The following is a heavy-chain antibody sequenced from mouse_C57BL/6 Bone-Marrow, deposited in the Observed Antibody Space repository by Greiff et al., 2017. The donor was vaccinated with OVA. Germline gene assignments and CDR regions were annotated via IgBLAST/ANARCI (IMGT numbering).Heavy chain of an antibody. CDR3: AGPHYYGSTWFAY. J-gene: IGHJ3*01. Sequence: EVKLVESGPGLVKPSQSLSLTCSVTGYSITSGYYWNWIRQFPGNKLEWMGYISYDGSHNYNPSLKNRISITRDTSKNQFFLKLNSVTTEDTATYYCAGPHYYGSTWFAYWGQGTLVTVSA. CDR1: GYSITSGYY. CDR2: ISYDGSH. D-gene: IGHD1-1*01. V-gene: IGHV3-6*01.